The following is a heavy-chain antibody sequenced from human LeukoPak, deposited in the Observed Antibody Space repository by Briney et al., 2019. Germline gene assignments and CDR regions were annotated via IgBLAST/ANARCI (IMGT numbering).Heavy chain of an antibody. J-gene: IGHJ5*02. CDR1: GYSISSGYQ. D-gene: IGHD2-2*01. CDR2: IYHSGSA. V-gene: IGHV4-38-2*02. CDR3: ARDPRWLTPDCTSTSCYENYFDP. Sequence: SETLSLTCGVSGYSISSGYQWAWIRQSPGKGLEWIGSIYHSGSAHYNPSLKSRVTISVETSKNQFSLNMYSVTAADTAVCYCARDPRWLTPDCTSTSCYENYFDPWGQGTLVTVSS.